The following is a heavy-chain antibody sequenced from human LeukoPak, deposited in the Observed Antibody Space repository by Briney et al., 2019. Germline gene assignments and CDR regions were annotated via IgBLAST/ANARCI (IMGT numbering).Heavy chain of an antibody. CDR2: INPNSGGT. J-gene: IGHJ4*02. CDR1: GYTFTGYY. V-gene: IGHV1-2*02. Sequence: ASVKVSCKASGYTFTGYYMHWVRQAPGQGLEWMGWINPNSGGTNYAQKFQGRVTMTRDTSISTACMELSRLRSDDTAVYYCARDDGYCSGGSCPAFDYWGQGTLVTVSS. D-gene: IGHD2-15*01. CDR3: ARDDGYCSGGSCPAFDY.